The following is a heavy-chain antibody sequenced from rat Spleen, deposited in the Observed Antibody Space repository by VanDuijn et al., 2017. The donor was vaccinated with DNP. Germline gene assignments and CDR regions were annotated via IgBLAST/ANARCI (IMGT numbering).Heavy chain of an antibody. J-gene: IGHJ1*01. CDR2: ISASGGST. V-gene: IGHV5S23*01. D-gene: IGHD3-1*01. CDR1: GFTFSYYG. CDR3: ARGSTSIYWYFDF. Sequence: EVQLVESGGGLVQAGRSLKLSCAASGFTFSYYGMAWVRQAPKKGLEWVASISASGGSTSYLDSVKGRFTISRDDAKSSPYLQMNSLKPEDTATYYCARGSTSIYWYFDFWGPGTMVTVSS.